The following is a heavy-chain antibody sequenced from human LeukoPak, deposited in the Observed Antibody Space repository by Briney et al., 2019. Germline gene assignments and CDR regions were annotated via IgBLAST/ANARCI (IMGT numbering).Heavy chain of an antibody. CDR1: GYTFTSYG. J-gene: IGHJ5*02. V-gene: IGHV1-18*01. CDR3: ARDGERYFSSTSCRNWFDP. D-gene: IGHD2-2*01. CDR2: ISAYNGNT. Sequence: ASVKVSCKASGYTFTSYGISWVRQAPGQGLEWMGWISAYNGNTNYAQKLQGRVTMTTDTSTSTAYMELRSLRSDDTAVYYCARDGERYFSSTSCRNWFDPWGQGTLVTVSS.